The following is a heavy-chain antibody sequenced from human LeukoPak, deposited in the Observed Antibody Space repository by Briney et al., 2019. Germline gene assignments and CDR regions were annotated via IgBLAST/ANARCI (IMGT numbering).Heavy chain of an antibody. CDR3: ARGMDLEMATISAFDI. Sequence: ASVKVSCKASGGTFSGYAISWVRQAPGQGLEWMGWINTNTGNPTYAQGFTGRFVFSLDTSVSTAYLQISSLKAEDTAVYYCARGMDLEMATISAFDIWGQGTMVTVSS. CDR1: GGTFSGYA. J-gene: IGHJ3*02. V-gene: IGHV7-4-1*02. CDR2: INTNTGNP. D-gene: IGHD5-24*01.